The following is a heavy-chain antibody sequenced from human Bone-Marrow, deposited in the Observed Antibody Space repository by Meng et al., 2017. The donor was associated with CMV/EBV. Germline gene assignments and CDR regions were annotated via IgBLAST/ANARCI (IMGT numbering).Heavy chain of an antibody. CDR2: IYPGDSDT. Sequence: GGSLRLSCKGSGYSFTSYWIGWVRQMPGKGLEWMGIIYPGDSDTRYSPSFQGQVTISADKSITTAYLQWSSLKASDTAMYYCAKLNGQMADHYCGQGTLGAASS. D-gene: IGHD5-24*01. V-gene: IGHV5-51*01. CDR1: GYSFTSYW. J-gene: IGHJ4*02. CDR3: AKLNGQMADHY.